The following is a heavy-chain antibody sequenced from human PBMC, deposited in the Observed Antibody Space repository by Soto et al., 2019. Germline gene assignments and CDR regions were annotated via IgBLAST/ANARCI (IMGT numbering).Heavy chain of an antibody. D-gene: IGHD1-26*01. CDR1: GFTFSSYA. CDR2: ISGSGGST. Sequence: GGFLRLSCAASGFTFSSYAMSWVRQAPGKGLEWVSAISGSGGSTYYADSVKGRFTISRDNSKNTLYLQMNSLRAEDTAVYYCAKGLVSGSYFHYYFDYWGQGTMVTVYS. CDR3: AKGLVSGSYFHYYFDY. J-gene: IGHJ4*02. V-gene: IGHV3-23*01.